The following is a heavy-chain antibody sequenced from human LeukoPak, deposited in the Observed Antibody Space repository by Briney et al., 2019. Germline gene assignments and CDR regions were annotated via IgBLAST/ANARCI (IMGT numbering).Heavy chain of an antibody. CDR1: GYTFTGYY. CDR2: INPNSGGT. V-gene: IGHV1-2*02. J-gene: IGHJ4*02. D-gene: IGHD6-19*01. CDR3: ARTEYSSGWYVNPTFDY. Sequence: ASVKVSCKASGYTFTGYYMHWARQAPGQGLEWMGWINPNSGGTNYAQKFQGRVTMTRDTSISTAYMELSRLRSDDTAVYYCARTEYSSGWYVNPTFDYWGQGTLVTVSS.